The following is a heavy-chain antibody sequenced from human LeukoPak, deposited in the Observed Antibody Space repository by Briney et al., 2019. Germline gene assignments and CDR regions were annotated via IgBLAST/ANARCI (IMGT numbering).Heavy chain of an antibody. CDR1: GYTLTELS. V-gene: IGHV1-24*01. Sequence: ASVKVSCKVSGYTLTELSMHWVRQAPGKGLEWMGGFDPEDGETIYAQKFQGRVTMTEDTSTDTAYMELSSLRSEDTAVYYCATTSGYSYGYSWFDPWGQGTLVTVSS. J-gene: IGHJ5*02. CDR3: ATTSGYSYGYSWFDP. D-gene: IGHD5-18*01. CDR2: FDPEDGET.